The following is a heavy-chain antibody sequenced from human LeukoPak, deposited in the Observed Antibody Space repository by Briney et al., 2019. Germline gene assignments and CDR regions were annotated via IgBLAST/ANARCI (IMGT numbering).Heavy chain of an antibody. CDR3: ARSTKGDSDH. D-gene: IGHD2-21*01. Sequence: GGSLRLSCPASGLTLSSYEMNWVRQAPGKVLDWVSYISSSGTTIYCADSVDGRFTISRDNAKNSLYLHMHSLRDDDTAVYYSARSTKGDSDHWGQGTRVTVSS. J-gene: IGHJ4*02. V-gene: IGHV3-48*03. CDR1: GLTLSSYE. CDR2: ISSSGTTI.